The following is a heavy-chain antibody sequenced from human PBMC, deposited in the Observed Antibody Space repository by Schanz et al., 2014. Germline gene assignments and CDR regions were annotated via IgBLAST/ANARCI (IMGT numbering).Heavy chain of an antibody. CDR2: INTNTGNP. D-gene: IGHD6-19*01. V-gene: IGHV7-4-1*02. Sequence: QVQLVQSGAEVKPPGASVRVSCKASGYTYIAYDMHWVRQAPGQGLEWMGWINTNTGNPTYAQGFTGRFVFSLDTSVSTAYLQISSLKAEDTAAYYCTTETIAMAGTFSIWGQGTLVTVSS. J-gene: IGHJ4*02. CDR3: TTETIAMAGTFSI. CDR1: GYTYIAYD.